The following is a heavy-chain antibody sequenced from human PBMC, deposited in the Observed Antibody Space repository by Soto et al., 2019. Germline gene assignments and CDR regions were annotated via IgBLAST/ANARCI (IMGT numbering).Heavy chain of an antibody. CDR2: INGRGDDT. J-gene: IGHJ4*02. V-gene: IGHV3-23*01. CDR1: GFTFWGYA. Sequence: VQMLESGGGLVQPGGSLRLSCAASGFTFWGYAMSWVRQPPGKGLEWVSSINGRGDDTYYADSVRGRFTISRDNSKNTLYLQIDNRRADDTAMLYCAKSSPQSSAWAPWESWGQGTLVTVSS. CDR3: AKSSPQSSAWAPWES. D-gene: IGHD1-26*01.